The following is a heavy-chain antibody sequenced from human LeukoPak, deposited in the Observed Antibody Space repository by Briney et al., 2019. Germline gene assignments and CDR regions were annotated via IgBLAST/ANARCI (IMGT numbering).Heavy chain of an antibody. Sequence: SQTLSLTCAVSGGSISSGGYSWCWNRQPPGKGLEWIGYIYHSGSTYYNPSLKSRVTISVDRSKNQFSLKLSSVTAADTAVYYCARVAGRYCSSTSCEVDWFDPWGQGTLVTVSS. D-gene: IGHD2-2*01. J-gene: IGHJ5*02. CDR3: ARVAGRYCSSTSCEVDWFDP. CDR1: GGSISSGGYS. CDR2: IYHSGST. V-gene: IGHV4-30-2*01.